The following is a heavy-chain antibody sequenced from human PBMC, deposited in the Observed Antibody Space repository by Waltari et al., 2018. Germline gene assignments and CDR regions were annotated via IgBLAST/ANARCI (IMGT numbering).Heavy chain of an antibody. CDR2: ILEEGSNK. CDR3: ARVGAGIMDYYYGMDV. J-gene: IGHJ6*02. D-gene: IGHD3-10*01. Sequence: QVQLVESGGGVVQPGRSLRLSCAASGFTFSSYAMHWVRQAPGKGLEWVAVILEEGSNKDNEDAVKCRVTISRDNSKNTLDLQMNSLRAEDTAVYYCARVGAGIMDYYYGMDVWGQGTTVTVSS. CDR1: GFTFSSYA. V-gene: IGHV3-30*01.